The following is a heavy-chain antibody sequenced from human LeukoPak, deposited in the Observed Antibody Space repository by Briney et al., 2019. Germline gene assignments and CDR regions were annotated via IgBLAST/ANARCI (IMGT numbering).Heavy chain of an antibody. CDR1: GFTFSSYW. V-gene: IGHV3-53*05. CDR2: IYSGGST. CDR3: ARFWSGYYDY. Sequence: GGSLRLSCGASGFTFSSYWMHWVRQAPGKGLEWVSVIYSGGSTYYADSVKGRFTISRDNSKNTLYLQMNSLRAEDTAVYYCARFWSGYYDYWGQGSLVTVSS. D-gene: IGHD3-3*01. J-gene: IGHJ4*02.